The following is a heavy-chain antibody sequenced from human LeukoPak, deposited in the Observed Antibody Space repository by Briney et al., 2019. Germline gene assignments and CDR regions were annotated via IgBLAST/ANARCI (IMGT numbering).Heavy chain of an antibody. Sequence: LSGGSLRLSCAASGFTFTNCAMTWVRQAPGRGLDWFSSISGSGASTYYAESVKGRFTISRDNSNNTVYLQMNSLSVEDTAVYYCAKYQSRVGGSDPFDSWGQGTLVTVSS. J-gene: IGHJ5*01. CDR1: GFTFTNCA. CDR3: AKYQSRVGGSDPFDS. V-gene: IGHV3-23*01. D-gene: IGHD1-26*01. CDR2: ISGSGAST.